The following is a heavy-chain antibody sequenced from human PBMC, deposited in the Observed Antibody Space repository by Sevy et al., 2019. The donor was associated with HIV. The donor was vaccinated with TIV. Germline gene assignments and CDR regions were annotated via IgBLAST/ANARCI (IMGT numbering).Heavy chain of an antibody. CDR1: GGSVSSGSYY. D-gene: IGHD1-26*01. V-gene: IGHV4-61*01. CDR2: VYYSGST. CDR3: ARDNSIVGAMGPYWFDP. Sequence: SETLSLTCTVSGGSVSSGSYYWSWLRQPPGKELEWIGNVYYSGSTNYNPSLKSRVTISVDTSKNQFSLKLSFVTAADTAVYYCARDNSIVGAMGPYWFDPWGQGTLVTVSS. J-gene: IGHJ5*02.